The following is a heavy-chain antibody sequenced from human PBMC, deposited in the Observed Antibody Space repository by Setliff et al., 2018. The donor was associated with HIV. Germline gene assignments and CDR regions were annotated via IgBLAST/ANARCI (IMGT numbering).Heavy chain of an antibody. CDR2: FYYSGST. D-gene: IGHD7-27*01. CDR1: GGSISSHY. CDR3: ARQVGNKVLFDS. V-gene: IGHV4-59*08. Sequence: SSETLSLTCTVSGGSISSHYWSWIRQPPGKGLEWIGYFYYSGSTNYNPSLRSRVAISVDTSKNHFSLNLSSVTAADTAVYYCARQVGNKVLFDSWGQGTLVTVSS. J-gene: IGHJ4*02.